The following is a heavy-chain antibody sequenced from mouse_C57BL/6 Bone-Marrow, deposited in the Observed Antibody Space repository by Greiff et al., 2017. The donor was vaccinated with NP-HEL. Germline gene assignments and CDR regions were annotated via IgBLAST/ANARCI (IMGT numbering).Heavy chain of an antibody. D-gene: IGHD1-1*01. CDR3: ARCDYGSSYERVLGY. Sequence: QVQLKQSGAELVMPGASVKLSCKASGYTFTSYWMHWVKQRPGQGLEWIGEIDPSDSYTNYNQKFKGKSTLTVDKSSSTAYMQLSSLTSEDSAVYYCARCDYGSSYERVLGYWGQGTTLTVSS. V-gene: IGHV1-69*01. J-gene: IGHJ2*01. CDR2: IDPSDSYT. CDR1: GYTFTSYW.